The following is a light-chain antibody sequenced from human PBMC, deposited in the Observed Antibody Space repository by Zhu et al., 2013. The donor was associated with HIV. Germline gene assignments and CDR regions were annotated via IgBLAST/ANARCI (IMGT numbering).Light chain of an antibody. Sequence: SYELTQPPSVSVSPGETAIITCSGDKLGDTYAYWYQQRPGQSPVLVISQDTKRPSGIPERFSGSNSGNTATLTISGTQSLDEADYYCQAWDSSTCVFGTGTKVTVL. CDR2: QDT. CDR3: QAWDSSTCV. CDR1: KLGDTY. J-gene: IGLJ1*01. V-gene: IGLV3-1*01.